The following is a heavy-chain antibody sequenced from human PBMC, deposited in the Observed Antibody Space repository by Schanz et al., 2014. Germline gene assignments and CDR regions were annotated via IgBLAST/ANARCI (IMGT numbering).Heavy chain of an antibody. Sequence: EVQLVESGGGLVQPGGSLRLSCAASGFTFSSYAMSWVRQAPGKGLEWVSSISSGGNPYYANSVKGRFGISRDNAKNSLYLEMNSLRAEDTALYYCARDRRNADLDYWGQGTLVTVSS. V-gene: IGHV3-23*04. CDR3: ARDRRNADLDY. D-gene: IGHD1-1*01. CDR1: GFTFSSYA. CDR2: ISSGGNP. J-gene: IGHJ4*02.